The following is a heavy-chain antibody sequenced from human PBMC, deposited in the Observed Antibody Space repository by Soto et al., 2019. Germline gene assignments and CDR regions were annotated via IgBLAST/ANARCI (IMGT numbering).Heavy chain of an antibody. CDR3: ARAPRIIAAAGTGHYYYYGMDV. J-gene: IGHJ6*02. D-gene: IGHD6-13*01. V-gene: IGHV3-13*01. CDR1: GFTFSSYD. Sequence: GGSLRLSCAASGFTFSSYDMHWVRQATGKGLEWVSAIGTAGDTYYPGSVKGRFTISRENAKNSLYLQMNSLRAEDTAVYYCARAPRIIAAAGTGHYYYYGMDVWGQGTTVTVSS. CDR2: IGTAGDT.